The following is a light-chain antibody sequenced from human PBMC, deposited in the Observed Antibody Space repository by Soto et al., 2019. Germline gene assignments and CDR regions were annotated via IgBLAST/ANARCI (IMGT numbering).Light chain of an antibody. CDR3: AAWDYSLNGRGG. CDR1: SSNIGSNT. CDR2: SNN. Sequence: QSVLTQPPSASGTPGQRVTLSCSGRSSNIGSNTVNWYQQLPGTAPKLLLYSNNQRPSGVPDRFSGSKSGTSASLAISGIQSEDEADYYCAAWDYSLNGRGGFGTGTKLTVL. J-gene: IGLJ1*01. V-gene: IGLV1-44*01.